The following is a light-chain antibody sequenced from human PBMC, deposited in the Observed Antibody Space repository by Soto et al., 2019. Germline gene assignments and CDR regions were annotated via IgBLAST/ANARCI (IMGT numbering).Light chain of an antibody. J-gene: IGKJ1*01. CDR3: QQYNSYS. V-gene: IGKV1-39*01. CDR1: RNVSIY. Sequence: EIPLAQSPSSLAASVGDRLTLTCRASRNVSIYLNWYQHKPGKGPTLLIHATSNLQIGVPSRFSGSGSGTDFTLTISSLQPDDFATYYCQQYNSYSFGQGTKVDIK. CDR2: ATS.